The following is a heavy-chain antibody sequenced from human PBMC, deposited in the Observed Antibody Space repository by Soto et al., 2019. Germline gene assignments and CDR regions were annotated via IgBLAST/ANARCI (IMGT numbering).Heavy chain of an antibody. Sequence: GGSLRLSCAASGFTFDDYAMHWVRQAPGKGLEWVSGISWNSGSIGYADSVKGRFTISRDNAKNSLYLQMNSLRAEDTALYYCAKDIRHSGTAMANTFDYWGQGTLVTVSS. CDR3: AKDIRHSGTAMANTFDY. D-gene: IGHD5-18*01. V-gene: IGHV3-9*01. CDR1: GFTFDDYA. J-gene: IGHJ4*02. CDR2: ISWNSGSI.